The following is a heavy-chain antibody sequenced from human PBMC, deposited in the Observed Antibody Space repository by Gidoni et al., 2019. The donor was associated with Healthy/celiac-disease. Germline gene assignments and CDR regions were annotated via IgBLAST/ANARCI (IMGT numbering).Heavy chain of an antibody. CDR3: ARAEPVDIVATIEYEIYYYYGMDV. CDR2: IIPIFGTA. D-gene: IGHD5-12*01. V-gene: IGHV1-69*01. Sequence: QVQLVQSGAEVKKPGSSVKVSCKASGGTFSSYAISWVRQAPGQGLEWMGGIIPIFGTANYAQKFQGRVTITADESTSTAYMELSSLRSEDTAVYYCARAEPVDIVATIEYEIYYYYGMDVWGQGTTVTVSS. J-gene: IGHJ6*02. CDR1: GGTFSSYA.